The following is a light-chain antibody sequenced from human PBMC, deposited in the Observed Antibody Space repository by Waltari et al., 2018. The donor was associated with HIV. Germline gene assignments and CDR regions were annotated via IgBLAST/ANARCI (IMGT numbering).Light chain of an antibody. CDR1: QSISSN. V-gene: IGKV1-39*01. CDR3: QQSYSTSPYT. Sequence: DIQMTQSPSSLSASVGDRVTITCRASQSISSNLNWYQQKPGKAPKLLIYAASTLQSGVPSRFSGSGSGTDFTLTISSLQPEDFATYYCQQSYSTSPYTFGQGTKLEIK. CDR2: AAS. J-gene: IGKJ2*01.